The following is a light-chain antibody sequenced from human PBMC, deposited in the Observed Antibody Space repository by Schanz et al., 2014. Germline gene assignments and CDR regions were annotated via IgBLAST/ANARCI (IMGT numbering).Light chain of an antibody. Sequence: EIVLTQSPGTLSVSPGERATLSCRASQSISSNLAWYQQKPGQAPRLLIYGASSRATGIPDRFSGSGSGTDFTLTISRLEPEDFAVYYCQQRSNLITFGQGTRLEIK. CDR3: QQRSNLIT. J-gene: IGKJ5*01. V-gene: IGKV3D-20*02. CDR1: QSISSN. CDR2: GAS.